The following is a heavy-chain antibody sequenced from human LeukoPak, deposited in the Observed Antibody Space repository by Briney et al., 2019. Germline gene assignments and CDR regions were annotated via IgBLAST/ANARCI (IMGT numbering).Heavy chain of an antibody. CDR2: IIPIFGTT. V-gene: IGHV1-69*06. D-gene: IGHD3-16*01. Sequence: GASVKVSCKASGYTFTSYAMNWVRQAPGQGLEWMGGIIPIFGTTNYARKFRGRVTLTADKSTRTAYMELSSLRSGDTAVYYCARDNDSRDPPHFDYWGRGTLVTVSS. J-gene: IGHJ4*02. CDR1: GYTFTSYA. CDR3: ARDNDSRDPPHFDY.